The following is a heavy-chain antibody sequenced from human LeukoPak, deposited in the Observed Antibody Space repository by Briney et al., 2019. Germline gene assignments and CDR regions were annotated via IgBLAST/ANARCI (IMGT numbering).Heavy chain of an antibody. Sequence: PSATLSLTCTVSGGSISTTNYYWGWIRQPPGKGLEWIGSIYYSGSTYYNPSLKSRVTISVDTSKNQFSLKLSSVTAADTAVYYCARHEVGPPSRLFDYWGQGTLVTVSS. V-gene: IGHV4-39*01. CDR1: GGSISTTNYY. D-gene: IGHD1-26*01. CDR3: ARHEVGPPSRLFDY. J-gene: IGHJ4*02. CDR2: IYYSGST.